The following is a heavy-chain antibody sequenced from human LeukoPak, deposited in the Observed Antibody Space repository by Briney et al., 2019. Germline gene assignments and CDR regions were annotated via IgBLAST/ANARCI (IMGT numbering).Heavy chain of an antibody. D-gene: IGHD5-12*01. CDR2: IYNDGSRT. Sequence: GGSLRLSCAASGFTVTSNYMSWVRQAPGKGLEWVSLIYNDGSRTYYADSVRGRFTTSRDTSEGTVYLQMDSLRPEDTAVYYCATDGYHYFDYWGQGTLVTVSS. CDR3: ATDGYHYFDY. J-gene: IGHJ4*02. V-gene: IGHV3-53*01. CDR1: GFTVTSNY.